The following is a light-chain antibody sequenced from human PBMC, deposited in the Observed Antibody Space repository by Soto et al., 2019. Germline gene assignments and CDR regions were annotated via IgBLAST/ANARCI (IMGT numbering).Light chain of an antibody. V-gene: IGLV1-40*01. J-gene: IGLJ3*02. Sequence: QSVLTQPPSVSGAPGQRVTISCTGSYSNIGAGYEVHWYQQIPGTAPKLLISGHNNRPSGVPDRFFGSKSGTSASLTIIGLQAEDEADYYCQSYDSSLSGSGVFGGGTKVIVL. CDR2: GHN. CDR1: YSNIGAGYE. CDR3: QSYDSSLSGSGV.